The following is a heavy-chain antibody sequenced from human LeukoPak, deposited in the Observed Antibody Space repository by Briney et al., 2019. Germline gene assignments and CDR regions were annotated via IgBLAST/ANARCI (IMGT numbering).Heavy chain of an antibody. CDR3: AKDLHSGWVPDY. V-gene: IGHV3-30*02. Sequence: PGPCPTPSCAAFGFTVSSYGTDSVRHAPGKGLEWGAFIRYDGSNKNYADSVKGRFTISRDNSKNTLYLQMNSLRAEDTAVYYCAKDLHSGWVPDYWGQGTLVTVSS. J-gene: IGHJ4*02. CDR2: IRYDGSNK. CDR1: GFTVSSYG. D-gene: IGHD6-19*01.